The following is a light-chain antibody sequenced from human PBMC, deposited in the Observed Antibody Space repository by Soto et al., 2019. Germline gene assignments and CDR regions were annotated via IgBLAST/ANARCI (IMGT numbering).Light chain of an antibody. CDR1: QSVRTN. Sequence: EIVMTQSPGTLSVFPGERATLSCRASQSVRTNLAWYQQKPGQAPRLLIYGASTRAPGIPARFSGSGAGTELTLTICSLQSEDFAVYYCQQYNDWPGTFGQGTTVEVK. J-gene: IGKJ2*01. CDR2: GAS. CDR3: QQYNDWPGT. V-gene: IGKV3-15*01.